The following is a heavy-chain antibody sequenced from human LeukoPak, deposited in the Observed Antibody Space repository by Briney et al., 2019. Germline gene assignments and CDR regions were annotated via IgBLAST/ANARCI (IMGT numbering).Heavy chain of an antibody. V-gene: IGHV3-23*01. J-gene: IGHJ3*02. CDR2: ISGSGGST. CDR3: TPDIGDDAFDI. D-gene: IGHD2-15*01. CDR1: GFTFSSYA. Sequence: TGGSLRLSCAASGFTFSSYAMSWVRQAPGKGREWVSAISGSGGSTYYADSVKGRFTISRDNSKNTLYLQMNSLRAEDTAVYYCTPDIGDDAFDIWGQGTMVTVSS.